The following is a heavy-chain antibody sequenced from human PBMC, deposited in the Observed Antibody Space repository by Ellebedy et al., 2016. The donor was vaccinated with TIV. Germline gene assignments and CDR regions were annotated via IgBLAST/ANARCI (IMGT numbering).Heavy chain of an antibody. J-gene: IGHJ4*02. CDR2: ISYDGSNK. D-gene: IGHD1-26*01. V-gene: IGHV3-30-3*01. Sequence: GGSLRPSXAASGFTFSSYALHWVRQAPGKGLEWVAVISYDGSNKYYADSVKGRFTISRDNSKNTLYLQMNSLRAEDTAVYYCARDWQEYSGSYYVWGQGTLVTVSS. CDR3: ARDWQEYSGSYYV. CDR1: GFTFSSYA.